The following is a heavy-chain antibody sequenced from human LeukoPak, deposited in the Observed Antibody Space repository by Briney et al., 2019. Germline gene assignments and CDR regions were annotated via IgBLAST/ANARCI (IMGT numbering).Heavy chain of an antibody. D-gene: IGHD3-22*01. CDR2: IYYSGST. CDR3: TKSGYYFGGFDY. V-gene: IGHV4-31*03. Sequence: SETLSLTCTVSGGSISSGGYYWSWIRQHPGKGLEWIGYIYYSGSTYYNPSLKSRVTISVDTSKNQFSLKLSSVTAADTAVYYCTKSGYYFGGFDYWGQGTLVTVSS. J-gene: IGHJ4*02. CDR1: GGSISSGGYY.